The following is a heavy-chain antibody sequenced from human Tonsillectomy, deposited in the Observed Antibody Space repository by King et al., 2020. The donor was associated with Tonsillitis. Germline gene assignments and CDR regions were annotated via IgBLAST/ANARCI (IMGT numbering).Heavy chain of an antibody. CDR1: GYTFTGYY. CDR2: INPNSGGT. CDR3: ARDHDSSGYYYVIDY. Sequence: QVQLVESGAEVKKPGASVNVSCKASGYTFTGYYIYWVRQAPGQGIEWMGWINPNSGGTHYAQKFQGRVSMTRDTSISTAYMELNRLRSDDTAVYFCARDHDSSGYYYVIDYWGQGTLVTVSS. D-gene: IGHD3-22*01. J-gene: IGHJ4*02. V-gene: IGHV1-2*02.